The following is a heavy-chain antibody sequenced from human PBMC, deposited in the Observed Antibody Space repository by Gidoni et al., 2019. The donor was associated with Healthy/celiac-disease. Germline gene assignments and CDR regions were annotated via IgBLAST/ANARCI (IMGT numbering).Heavy chain of an antibody. V-gene: IGHV4-39*01. J-gene: IGHJ4*02. CDR2: IYYSGST. CDR3: ARHIFGAVAGTGYYFDY. D-gene: IGHD6-19*01. Sequence: QLQLQESGPGLVKPSETLSLTCTVSGGSISSSSYYLGWIRQPPGKGLEWIGSIYYSGSTYYTPSLKSRVTISVDTSKNQFSLKLSSVTAADTAVYYCARHIFGAVAGTGYYFDYWGQGTLVTVSS. CDR1: GGSISSSSYY.